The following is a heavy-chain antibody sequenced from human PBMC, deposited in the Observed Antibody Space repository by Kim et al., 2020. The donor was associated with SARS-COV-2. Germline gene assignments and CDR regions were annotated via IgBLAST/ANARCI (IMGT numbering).Heavy chain of an antibody. Sequence: LQSRVTISVDTSKNQFSLKLSSVTAADTAVYYCARPAPGAAGTYGYFDYWGQGTLVTVSS. V-gene: IGHV4-39*01. CDR3: ARPAPGAAGTYGYFDY. J-gene: IGHJ4*02. D-gene: IGHD6-13*01.